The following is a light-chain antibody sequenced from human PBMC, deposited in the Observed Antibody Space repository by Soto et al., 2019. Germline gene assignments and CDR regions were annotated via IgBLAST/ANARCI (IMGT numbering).Light chain of an antibody. CDR3: QQLDSYPLT. CDR2: AAS. V-gene: IGKV1-39*01. CDR1: QNISNY. Sequence: DIQIPPSPSSLYASVVDSVNINCRASQNISNYLNWYQQTPGKAPKLMIYAASTLQRGVPSRFSGSGSGTDFNLTISSLQPEECATDYGQQLDSYPLTVCQVTQVDIK. J-gene: IGKJ1*01.